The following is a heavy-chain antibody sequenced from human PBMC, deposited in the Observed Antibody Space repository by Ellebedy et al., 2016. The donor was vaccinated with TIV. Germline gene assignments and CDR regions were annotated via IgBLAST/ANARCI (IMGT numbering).Heavy chain of an antibody. CDR1: GFTFSSCA. CDR2: ISGSSGST. V-gene: IGHV3-23*01. Sequence: GESLKISCAASGFTFSSCAMSWVRQAPGKGLEWVSVISGSSGSTYYAGSVKGRFTISRDNSKNTLYLQMNSLRAEDTAVYYCAKDGSLRYFDWFGDYWGQGTLVTVSS. J-gene: IGHJ4*02. CDR3: AKDGSLRYFDWFGDY. D-gene: IGHD3-9*01.